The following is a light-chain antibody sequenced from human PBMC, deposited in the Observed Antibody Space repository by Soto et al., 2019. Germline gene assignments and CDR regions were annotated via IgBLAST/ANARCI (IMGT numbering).Light chain of an antibody. V-gene: IGLV2-14*01. Sequence: QSALTQPASVSASPGQSISISCTGTSNDVGGYKYVSWYQHHPGKAPKLMIFEVSNRPSGVSNRFSGSKSGNTASLTISGLQAEDEADYYCSSYTSSNTLVFGTGTKLTVL. CDR1: SNDVGGYKY. CDR3: SSYTSSNTLV. J-gene: IGLJ1*01. CDR2: EVS.